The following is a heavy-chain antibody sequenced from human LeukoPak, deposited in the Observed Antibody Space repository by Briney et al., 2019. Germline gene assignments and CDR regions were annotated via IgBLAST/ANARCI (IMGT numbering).Heavy chain of an antibody. V-gene: IGHV3-7*01. D-gene: IGHD6-13*01. CDR2: IKQDGSEK. J-gene: IGHJ5*02. CDR3: AREYSSSWYNWFDP. CDR1: GFTFSSYW. Sequence: GGSLRLSCAASGFTFSSYWMSWVRQAPGKGLEWVANIKQDGSEKYYVDSVKGRFTISRDNAKNSLYLQMNSLRAEDTAVHYCAREYSSSWYNWFDPWGQGTLVSVSS.